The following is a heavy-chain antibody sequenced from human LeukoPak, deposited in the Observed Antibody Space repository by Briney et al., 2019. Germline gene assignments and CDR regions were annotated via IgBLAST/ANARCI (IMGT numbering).Heavy chain of an antibody. J-gene: IGHJ4*02. CDR2: INHSGST. V-gene: IGHV4-34*01. CDR3: ARAKGLLWFGESRYYFDY. Sequence: SETLSLTCAVYGGSFSGYYWSWPRQPPGKGLEWLGEINHSGSTNYNPSLKSRVTISVDTSKNQFSLKLSSVTAANTAVYYCARAKGLLWFGESRYYFDYWGQGTLVTVSS. CDR1: GGSFSGYY. D-gene: IGHD3-10*01.